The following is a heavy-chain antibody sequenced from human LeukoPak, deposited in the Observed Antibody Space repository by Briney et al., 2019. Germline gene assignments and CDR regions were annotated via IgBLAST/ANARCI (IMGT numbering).Heavy chain of an antibody. CDR2: IYSGGTT. Sequence: PGGSLRLSCAASGFTFSSYGMSWVRHAPGKGLEWVSLIYSGGTTYYADSVKGRFTISRDNSKNTLYLQMNSLRAEDTAVYYCAKVRANRFASFDYWGQGTLATVSS. J-gene: IGHJ4*02. V-gene: IGHV3-53*01. CDR1: GFTFSSYG. D-gene: IGHD1/OR15-1a*01. CDR3: AKVRANRFASFDY.